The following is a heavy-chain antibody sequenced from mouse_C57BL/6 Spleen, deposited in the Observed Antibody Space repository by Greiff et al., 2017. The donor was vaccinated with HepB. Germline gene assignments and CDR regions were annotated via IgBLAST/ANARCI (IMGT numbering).Heavy chain of an antibody. Sequence: EVQLQQSGPELVKPGASVKISCKASGYTFTDYYMNWVKQSHGKSLEWIGDINPNNGGTSYNQKFKGKATLTVDKSSSTAYMELRSLTSEDSAVYYWAREWGERGRFAYWGQGTLVTVSA. CDR3: AREWGERGRFAY. CDR1: GYTFTDYY. J-gene: IGHJ3*01. D-gene: IGHD4-1*01. CDR2: INPNNGGT. V-gene: IGHV1-26*01.